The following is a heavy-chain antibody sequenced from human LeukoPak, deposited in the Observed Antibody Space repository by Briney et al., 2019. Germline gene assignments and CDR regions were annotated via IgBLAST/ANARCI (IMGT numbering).Heavy chain of an antibody. V-gene: IGHV1-2*02. CDR3: ARDKRVVAATRVSDAFDI. CDR2: INPNSGGT. D-gene: IGHD2-15*01. Sequence: ASVKVSCKASGYTFTGYYMHRVRQAPGQGLEWMGWINPNSGGTNYAQKFQGRVTMTRDTSISTAYMELSRLRSDDTAVYYCARDKRVVAATRVSDAFDIWGQGTMVTVSS. J-gene: IGHJ3*02. CDR1: GYTFTGYY.